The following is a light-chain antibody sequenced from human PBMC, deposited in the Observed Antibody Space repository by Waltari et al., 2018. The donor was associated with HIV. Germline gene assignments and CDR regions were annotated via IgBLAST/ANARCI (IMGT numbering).Light chain of an antibody. V-gene: IGLV1-47*01. CDR3: AAWDDSLSAWV. Sequence: QSVLTQPPSASGTPGQRVSISCSGSSSHIGSNYVYWYQHLPGTAPKLLIYRNDERPSGVPDRFSGSNSGTSASLAISGLRSEDEADYYCAAWDDSLSAWVFGGGTKLTVL. CDR1: SSHIGSNY. CDR2: RND. J-gene: IGLJ3*02.